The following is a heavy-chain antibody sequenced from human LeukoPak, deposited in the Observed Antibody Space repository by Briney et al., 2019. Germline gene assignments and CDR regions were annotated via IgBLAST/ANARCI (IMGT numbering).Heavy chain of an antibody. CDR2: INPNSGGT. CDR1: GYAFTAHF. V-gene: IGHV1-2*02. Sequence: ASVKVSCTASGYAFTAHFIHWVRQAPGQGLEWMGWINPNSGGTNYAQKFQGRVTMTRDTSNSTAYLELSRLKSDDTAVYSCARGAVKFAFDMWGQGTMVTVSS. CDR3: ARGAVKFAFDM. J-gene: IGHJ3*02.